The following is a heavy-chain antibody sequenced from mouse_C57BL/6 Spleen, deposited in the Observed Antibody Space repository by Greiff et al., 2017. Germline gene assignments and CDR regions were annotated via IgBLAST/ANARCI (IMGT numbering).Heavy chain of an antibody. V-gene: IGHV5-17*01. CDR2: ISSGSSTI. J-gene: IGHJ4*01. CDR3: ARKVDDGNYGVGAMDY. Sequence: EVQLVESGGGLVKPGGSLKLSCAASGFTFSDYGMHWVRQAPEKGLEWVAYISSGSSTIYYADTVKGRFTISRDNAKNTLFLQMTSLRSEDTAMYYCARKVDDGNYGVGAMDYWGQGTSVTVSS. CDR1: GFTFSDYG. D-gene: IGHD2-1*01.